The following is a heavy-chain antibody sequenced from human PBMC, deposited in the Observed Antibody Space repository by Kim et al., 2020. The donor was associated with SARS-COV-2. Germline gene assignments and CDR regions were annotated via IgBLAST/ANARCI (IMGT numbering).Heavy chain of an antibody. CDR2: IWYDGSNK. J-gene: IGHJ4*02. CDR1: GFTFSSYG. Sequence: GGSLRLSCAASGFTFSSYGMHWVRQAPGKGLEWVAVIWYDGSNKYYADSVKGRFTISRDNSKNTLYLQMNSLRAEDTAVYYCASDLADYYDSSGYYSLDYWGQGTLVTVSS. D-gene: IGHD3-22*01. V-gene: IGHV3-33*01. CDR3: ASDLADYYDSSGYYSLDY.